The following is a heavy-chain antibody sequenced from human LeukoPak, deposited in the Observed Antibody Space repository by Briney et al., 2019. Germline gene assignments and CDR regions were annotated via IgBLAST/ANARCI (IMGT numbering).Heavy chain of an antibody. Sequence: ASVKVSCKASGGTFSSYAISWVRQAPGQGLEWMGGIIPIFGTANYAQKFQGRVTITADESTSTAYMELGSLRSEDTAVYYCARTSREMATGYLGYWGQGTLVTVSS. CDR1: GGTFSSYA. J-gene: IGHJ4*02. D-gene: IGHD5-24*01. CDR3: ARTSREMATGYLGY. V-gene: IGHV1-69*13. CDR2: IIPIFGTA.